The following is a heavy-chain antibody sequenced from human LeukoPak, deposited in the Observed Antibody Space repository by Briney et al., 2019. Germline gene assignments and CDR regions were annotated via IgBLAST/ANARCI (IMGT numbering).Heavy chain of an antibody. D-gene: IGHD2-2*01. CDR3: ARMDCSSTSCYGLGVWFDP. Sequence: SETLSLTCTVSGGSISSYYSSWIRQPPGKGLEWIGYIYYSGSTNYNPSLKSRVTISVDTSKNQFSLKLSSVTAADTAVYYCARMDCSSTSCYGLGVWFDPWGQGTLVTVSS. J-gene: IGHJ5*02. CDR2: IYYSGST. CDR1: GGSISSYY. V-gene: IGHV4-59*01.